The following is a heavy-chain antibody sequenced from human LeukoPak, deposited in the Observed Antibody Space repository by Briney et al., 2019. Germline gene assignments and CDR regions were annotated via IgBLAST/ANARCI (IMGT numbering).Heavy chain of an antibody. V-gene: IGHV1-8*01. J-gene: IGHJ4*02. Sequence: ASVKVSCKASGYTFTSYDINWVRQATGQGLEWMGWMNPNSGNTNYAQKLQGRVTMTTDTSTSTAYMELRSLRSDDTAVYYCARGGWLPTTVIDYWGQGTLVTVSS. D-gene: IGHD5-24*01. CDR1: GYTFTSYD. CDR3: ARGGWLPTTVIDY. CDR2: MNPNSGNT.